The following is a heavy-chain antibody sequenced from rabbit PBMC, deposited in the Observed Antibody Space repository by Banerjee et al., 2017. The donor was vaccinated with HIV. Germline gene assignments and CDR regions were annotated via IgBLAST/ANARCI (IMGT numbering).Heavy chain of an antibody. CDR3: ARKINGDYNQYNL. CDR2: IGNDDGDI. CDR1: GIDFSNNYW. D-gene: IGHD2-1*01. V-gene: IGHV1S45*01. Sequence: QQQLEESGGGLVKPEGSLTLTCTASGIDFSNNYWMCWVRQAPGKGLEWIACIGNDDGDIWYVSWAKGRFTISKTSSTTVTLQMTSLTAADTATYFCARKINGDYNQYNLWGPGTLVTVS. J-gene: IGHJ6*01.